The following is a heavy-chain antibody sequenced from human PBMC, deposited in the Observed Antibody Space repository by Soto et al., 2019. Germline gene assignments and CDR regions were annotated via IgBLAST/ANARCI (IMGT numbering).Heavy chain of an antibody. CDR1: GFTFSSYS. V-gene: IGHV3-21*01. CDR2: ISSSSSYI. Sequence: GGSLRLSCAASGFTFSSYSMNWVRQAPGKGLEWVSSISSSSSYIYYADSVKGRFTISRDNAKNSLYLQMNSLRAEDTAVYYCASLEMATLYYYGMDVWGQGTTVTVS. CDR3: ASLEMATLYYYGMDV. D-gene: IGHD5-12*01. J-gene: IGHJ6*02.